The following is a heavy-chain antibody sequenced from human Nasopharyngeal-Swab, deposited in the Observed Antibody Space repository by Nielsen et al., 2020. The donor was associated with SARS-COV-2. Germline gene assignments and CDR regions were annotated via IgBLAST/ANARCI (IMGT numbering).Heavy chain of an antibody. J-gene: IGHJ4*02. CDR2: LSVSWTGGNT. Sequence: WIRQPPGKGLEWVSGLSVSWTGGNTYYADSVKGRFTISRDNSKNTLYLQMDSLKTEDTALYYCTTDFYFDYWGQGTLVTVSS. CDR3: TTDFYFDY. V-gene: IGHV3-23*01.